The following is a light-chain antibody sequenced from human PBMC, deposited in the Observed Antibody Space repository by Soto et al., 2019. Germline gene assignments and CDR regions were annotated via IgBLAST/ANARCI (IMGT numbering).Light chain of an antibody. J-gene: IGLJ1*01. CDR3: GSYTSSSTPYV. CDR2: DVT. Sequence: QSALTQPASVSGSPGQSITISCTGTSSDVGGYKYVSWYQQHPGKAPKLMIYDVTDRPSGVSNRFSGSKSGNTASLTISGLQAEDEADYYCGSYTSSSTPYVFGTGTKLTVL. CDR1: SSDVGGYKY. V-gene: IGLV2-14*01.